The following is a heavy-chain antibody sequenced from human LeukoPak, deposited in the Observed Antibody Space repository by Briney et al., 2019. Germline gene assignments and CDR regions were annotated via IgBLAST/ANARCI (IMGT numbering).Heavy chain of an antibody. CDR1: GYTFTSYG. Sequence: GASVKVSCMASGYTFTSYGISWVRQAPGQGLEWMGWISAYNGNTNYAQKLQGRVTMTTDTSTSTAYMELRSLRSDGTAVYYCAGAIAAAGTSPRGWFDPWGQGTLVTVSS. V-gene: IGHV1-18*01. CDR2: ISAYNGNT. D-gene: IGHD6-13*01. CDR3: AGAIAAAGTSPRGWFDP. J-gene: IGHJ5*02.